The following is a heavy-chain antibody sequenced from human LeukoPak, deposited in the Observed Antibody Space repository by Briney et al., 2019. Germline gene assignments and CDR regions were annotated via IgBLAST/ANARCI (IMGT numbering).Heavy chain of an antibody. V-gene: IGHV1-69*06. D-gene: IGHD3-22*01. CDR1: GGTFSSYA. CDR3: ASLDYDSSGYYLFYKDAFDI. Sequence: SVKVSCKASGGTFSSYAISWVRQAPGQGLEWMGGIIPIFGTANYAQKFQGRVTITADKSTSTAYMELSSLRSEDTAVYYCASLDYDSSGYYLFYKDAFDIWGQGTMVTVSS. J-gene: IGHJ3*02. CDR2: IIPIFGTA.